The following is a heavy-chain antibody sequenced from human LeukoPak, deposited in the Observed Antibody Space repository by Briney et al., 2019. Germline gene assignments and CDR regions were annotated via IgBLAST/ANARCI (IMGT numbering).Heavy chain of an antibody. V-gene: IGHV4-4*07. CDR3: ARVIGYCSGGSCYSQVFCDAFDI. CDR1: GGSISSYY. D-gene: IGHD2-15*01. J-gene: IGHJ3*02. Sequence: SETLSLTCTVSGGSISSYYWSWIRQPAGKGLEWIGRIYTSGSTNYNPSLKSRVTMSVDTSKNQFSLKLSSVTAADTAVYYCARVIGYCSGGSCYSQVFCDAFDIWGQGTMVTVSS. CDR2: IYTSGST.